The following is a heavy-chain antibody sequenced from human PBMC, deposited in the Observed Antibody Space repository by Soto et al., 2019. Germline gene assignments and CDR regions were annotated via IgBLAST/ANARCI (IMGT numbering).Heavy chain of an antibody. Sequence: EVQLVESGGGLVQPGGSLRLSCAGSGFTFSGYWVTWVRQPPWKGLEWVASVNQDGTQKFYVDSVKGRFTISRDNAKNSLFLQMISLRAEDTAVYYCASWESSDWYLGIWGQGTLVTVSS. D-gene: IGHD6-19*01. CDR2: VNQDGTQK. CDR1: GFTFSGYW. V-gene: IGHV3-7*03. J-gene: IGHJ4*02. CDR3: ASWESSDWYLGI.